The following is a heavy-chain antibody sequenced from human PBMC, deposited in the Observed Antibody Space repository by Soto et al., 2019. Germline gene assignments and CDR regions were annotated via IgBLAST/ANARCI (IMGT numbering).Heavy chain of an antibody. CDR3: ARDRGEWLRPRRGDYYYYGMDV. J-gene: IGHJ6*02. CDR2: IIPIFGTA. Sequence: ASVKVSCKASGGTFSSYAISWVRQAPGQGLEWMGGIIPIFGTANYAQKFQGRVTITADESTSTAYMELSSLRSEDTAVYYCARDRGEWLRPRRGDYYYYGMDVWGQGTTVTVSS. V-gene: IGHV1-69*13. CDR1: GGTFSSYA. D-gene: IGHD5-12*01.